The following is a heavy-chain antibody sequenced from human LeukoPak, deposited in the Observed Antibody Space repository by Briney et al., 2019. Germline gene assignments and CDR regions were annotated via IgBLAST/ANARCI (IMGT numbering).Heavy chain of an antibody. Sequence: EASVKVSCKAPGGTFSSYAISWVRQAPGQGLEWMGGIIPIFGTANYAQKFRGRVTITTDESTSTAYMELSSLRSEDTAVYYCARDQGSGKFPWLPQYYMDVWGKGTTVTVSS. CDR3: ARDQGSGKFPWLPQYYMDV. D-gene: IGHD1-26*01. CDR1: GGTFSSYA. J-gene: IGHJ6*03. V-gene: IGHV1-69*05. CDR2: IIPIFGTA.